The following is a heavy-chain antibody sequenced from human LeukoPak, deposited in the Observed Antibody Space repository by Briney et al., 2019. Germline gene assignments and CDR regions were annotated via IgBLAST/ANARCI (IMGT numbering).Heavy chain of an antibody. J-gene: IGHJ3*02. CDR3: ARLEWSGYCGEDCYRPGPDDAFDI. D-gene: IGHD2-21*02. Sequence: PSETLSLTCAVYGGSFNPYCCSWIRQPPGKGLEWHGEINHSGSNNYNPSLKSRVTISVDTSKNQFSLKLSSVTAADTAVYYCARLEWSGYCGEDCYRPGPDDAFDIWGQGTMVTVSS. CDR1: GGSFNPYC. V-gene: IGHV4-34*01. CDR2: INHSGSN.